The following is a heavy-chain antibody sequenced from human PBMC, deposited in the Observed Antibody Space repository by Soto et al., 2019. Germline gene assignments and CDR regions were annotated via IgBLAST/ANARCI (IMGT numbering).Heavy chain of an antibody. CDR1: GYTFTSYW. Sequence: PGEALKISCKASGYTFTSYWIVWVRQMPGKGVEWVGSIDPRDSYATVSPSFQGHVTLSADRSISTAYLQWRRLKASDTAVYYCARLVQAPPFYTNTCYQSFDPWGPGTLVTVSS. V-gene: IGHV5-10-1*01. J-gene: IGHJ5*01. CDR3: ARLVQAPPFYTNTCYQSFDP. D-gene: IGHD2-2*01. CDR2: IDPRDSYA.